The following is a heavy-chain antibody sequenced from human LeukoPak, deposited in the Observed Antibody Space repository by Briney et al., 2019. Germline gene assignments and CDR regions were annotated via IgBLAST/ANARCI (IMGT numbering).Heavy chain of an antibody. J-gene: IGHJ4*02. CDR1: GGSISSSSYY. CDR3: ARELSGQQPSH. D-gene: IGHD6-13*01. V-gene: IGHV4-39*07. Sequence: SETLSLTCTVSGGSISSSSYYWGWIRQPPGKGLEWIGSIYYSGSTYYNPSLKSRVTISVDTSKNQFSLKLSSVTAADTAVYYCARELSGQQPSHWGQGTLVTVSS. CDR2: IYYSGST.